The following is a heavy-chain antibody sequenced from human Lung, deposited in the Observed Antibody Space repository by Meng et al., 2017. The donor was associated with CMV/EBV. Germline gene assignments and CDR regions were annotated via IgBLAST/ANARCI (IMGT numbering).Heavy chain of an antibody. CDR1: GFTFNRYV. CDR2: ISDRGGST. Sequence: AASGFTFNRYVMTWVRQAPAKGLEWASAISDRGGSTYYADSVKGRFTVSRDNSKSTLYLQMSSLSAEDTAVYYCARAASTWAYYFDYWGQGTLVTVSS. J-gene: IGHJ4*02. D-gene: IGHD5/OR15-5a*01. CDR3: ARAASTWAYYFDY. V-gene: IGHV3-23*01.